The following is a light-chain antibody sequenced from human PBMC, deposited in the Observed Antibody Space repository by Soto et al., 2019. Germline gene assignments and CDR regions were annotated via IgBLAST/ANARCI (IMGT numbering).Light chain of an antibody. CDR3: QAWDSSTRVV. Sequence: YELTQPPSVSVSPGQTASITCSGDKLGDKYACWYQQKPGQSPVLVIYQDSKRPSGIPERFSGSNSGNTATLTISGTQAMDEADYCCQAWDSSTRVVFGGGTQLTVL. V-gene: IGLV3-1*01. CDR1: KLGDKY. CDR2: QDS. J-gene: IGLJ2*01.